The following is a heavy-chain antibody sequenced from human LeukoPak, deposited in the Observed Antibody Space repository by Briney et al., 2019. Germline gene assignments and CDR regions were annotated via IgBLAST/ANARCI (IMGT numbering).Heavy chain of an antibody. CDR1: GFTFSSYA. Sequence: GGSLRLSCAASGFTFSSYAMSWVRQAPGKGLEWVSYISSSGSTIYYADSVKGRFTISRDNAKNSLYLQMNSLRAEDTAVYYCARDSSSWYFDYWGQGNLVTVSS. CDR3: ARDSSSWYFDY. V-gene: IGHV3-48*03. CDR2: ISSSGSTI. J-gene: IGHJ4*02. D-gene: IGHD6-13*01.